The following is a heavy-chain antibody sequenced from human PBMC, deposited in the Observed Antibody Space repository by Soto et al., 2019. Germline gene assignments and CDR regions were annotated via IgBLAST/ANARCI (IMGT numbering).Heavy chain of an antibody. D-gene: IGHD3-22*01. CDR1: GFTFSSYW. CDR3: ARDLLTPGYYDSSGYYRFIAFDI. Sequence: GGSLRLSCAASGFTFSSYWMSWVRQAPGKGLEWVANIKQDGSEKYYVDSVKGRFTISRDNAKNSLYLQMNSLRAEDTAVYYCARDLLTPGYYDSSGYYRFIAFDIWGQGTMVTVS. CDR2: IKQDGSEK. J-gene: IGHJ3*02. V-gene: IGHV3-7*03.